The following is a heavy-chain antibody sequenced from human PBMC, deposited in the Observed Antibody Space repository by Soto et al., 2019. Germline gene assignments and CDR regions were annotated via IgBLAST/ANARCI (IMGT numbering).Heavy chain of an antibody. J-gene: IGHJ4*02. CDR2: IYYSGST. Sequence: QVQLQESGPGLVKPSETLSLTCTVSGGSISSYYWSWIRQPPGKGLEWIGYIYYSGSTNYNPSLKRRVTISIDPSKTQFSLKLSAVTAADTAVYYCAREYSSGWYYFDFWGQGTLVTVSS. V-gene: IGHV4-59*01. D-gene: IGHD6-19*01. CDR3: AREYSSGWYYFDF. CDR1: GGSISSYY.